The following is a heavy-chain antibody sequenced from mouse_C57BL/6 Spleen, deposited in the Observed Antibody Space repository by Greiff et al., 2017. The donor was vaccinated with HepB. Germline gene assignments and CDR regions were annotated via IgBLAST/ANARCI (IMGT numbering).Heavy chain of an antibody. CDR1: GYTFTSYT. J-gene: IGHJ2*01. CDR3: ARRDDYDEDFDY. CDR2: INPSSGYT. V-gene: IGHV1-4*01. D-gene: IGHD2-4*01. Sequence: QVQLKESGAELARPGASVKMSCKASGYTFTSYTMHWVKQRPGQGLEWIGYINPSSGYTKYNQKFKDKATLTADKSSSTAYMQLSSLTSEDSAVYYCARRDDYDEDFDYWGQGTTLTVSS.